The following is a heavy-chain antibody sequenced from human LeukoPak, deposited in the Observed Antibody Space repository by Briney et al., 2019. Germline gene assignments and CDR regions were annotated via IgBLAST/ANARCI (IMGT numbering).Heavy chain of an antibody. V-gene: IGHV1-8*01. CDR2: MNPNSGNT. CDR1: GYTFTSYD. D-gene: IGHD3-10*01. Sequence: ASVKVSCKASGYTFTSYDINWVRQATGQGLEWMGWMNPNSGNTGYAQKFQGRVTMTRDTSISTAYMELSRLRSDDTAVYYCARADPYGSGSYYNGYWGQGTLVTVSS. J-gene: IGHJ4*02. CDR3: ARADPYGSGSYYNGY.